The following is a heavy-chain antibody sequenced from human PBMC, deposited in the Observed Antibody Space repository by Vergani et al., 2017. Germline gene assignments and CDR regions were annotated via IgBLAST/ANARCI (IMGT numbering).Heavy chain of an antibody. CDR1: GGTFSSYA. Sequence: QVQLVQSGAEVKKPGSSVKVSCKASGGTFSSYAISWVRQAPGQGLEWMGGIIPIFGTANYAQQFQGRVTITADKSTSTAYMELSSLRSEDTAVYYCAKVDSSGWYREYYYYGMDVWGQGTTVTVSS. V-gene: IGHV1-69*06. CDR3: AKVDSSGWYREYYYYGMDV. D-gene: IGHD6-19*01. CDR2: IIPIFGTA. J-gene: IGHJ6*02.